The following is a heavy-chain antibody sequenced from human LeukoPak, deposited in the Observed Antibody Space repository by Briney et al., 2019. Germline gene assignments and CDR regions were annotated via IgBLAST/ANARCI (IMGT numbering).Heavy chain of an antibody. J-gene: IGHJ4*02. D-gene: IGHD6-25*01. Sequence: GESLKISCQASGYNFADYWIGWVRQMPGKGLEWMGIIFPGDSDTRYSPSFQGQVTISADKSINTAYLQWTSLRASDTAMYYCARAFDLIAAAGVDYWGQGTLVTVSS. CDR3: ARAFDLIAAAGVDY. CDR2: IFPGDSDT. CDR1: GYNFADYW. V-gene: IGHV5-51*01.